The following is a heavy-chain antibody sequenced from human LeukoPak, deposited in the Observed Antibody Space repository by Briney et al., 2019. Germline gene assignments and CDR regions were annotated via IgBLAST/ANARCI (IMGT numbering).Heavy chain of an antibody. D-gene: IGHD2-2*01. CDR1: GFTFSDYY. Sequence: GGSLRLSCAASGFTFSDYYMSWIRQAPGKGLEWVSVIYSGGSTYYADSVKGRFTISRDKSKNTLYLQINTLRAEDTAVYYCARGCSTTSCCFDHWGQGTLVTVSS. V-gene: IGHV3-53*01. CDR2: IYSGGST. J-gene: IGHJ4*02. CDR3: ARGCSTTSCCFDH.